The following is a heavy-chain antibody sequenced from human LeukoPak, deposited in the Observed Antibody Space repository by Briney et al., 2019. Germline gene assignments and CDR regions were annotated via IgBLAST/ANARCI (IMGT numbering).Heavy chain of an antibody. D-gene: IGHD2-15*01. Sequence: GGSLRLSCAASGFTFSSYAMSWVRQAPGKGLEWVSAISGSGGSTYYADSVKGRFTISRDNSKNTLYLQMNSLRAEDTAVYYCAKDRADIVVVVAATYDYWGQGTLVTVSS. CDR3: AKDRADIVVVVAATYDY. CDR2: ISGSGGST. J-gene: IGHJ4*02. CDR1: GFTFSSYA. V-gene: IGHV3-23*01.